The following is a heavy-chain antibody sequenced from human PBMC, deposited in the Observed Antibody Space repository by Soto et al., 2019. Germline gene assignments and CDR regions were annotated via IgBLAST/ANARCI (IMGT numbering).Heavy chain of an antibody. CDR2: ISDNGGTT. V-gene: IGHV3-23*01. CDR3: AKDRFGIVGPVDY. J-gene: IGHJ4*02. D-gene: IGHD1-26*01. Sequence: PGGSLRLSCAASEFTFSNYAMSWVRQAPGKGLEWVSSISDNGGTTYYADSVKGRFTISRDNSKNTLSLHMNSLRVDDTAVYFCAKDRFGIVGPVDYWGQGTLVTVSS. CDR1: EFTFSNYA.